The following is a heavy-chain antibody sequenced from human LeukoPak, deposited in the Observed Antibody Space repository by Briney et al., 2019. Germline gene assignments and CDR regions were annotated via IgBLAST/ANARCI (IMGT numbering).Heavy chain of an antibody. D-gene: IGHD3-22*01. CDR3: AKSLVSSGYYPPAFDI. Sequence: PGGTLRLSCAASGFTFSSYAMSWVRQAPGKGLEWVSAISGSGGSTYYADSVKGRFTISRDNSKNTLYLQMNSLRAEDTAVYYCAKSLVSSGYYPPAFDIWGQGTMVTVSS. J-gene: IGHJ3*02. V-gene: IGHV3-23*01. CDR2: ISGSGGST. CDR1: GFTFSSYA.